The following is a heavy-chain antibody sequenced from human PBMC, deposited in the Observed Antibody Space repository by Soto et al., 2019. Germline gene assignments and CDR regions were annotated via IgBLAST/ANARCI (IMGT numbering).Heavy chain of an antibody. CDR1: GGTFSSYT. D-gene: IGHD3-9*01. V-gene: IGHV1-69*02. CDR2: IIPILGIA. CDR3: ARRNTYYDILTGYYDAFDI. J-gene: IGHJ3*02. Sequence: ASVKVSCKASGGTFSSYTISWVRQAPGQGLEWMGRIIPILGIANYAQKFQGRVTITADKSTSTAYMELSSLRSEDTAVYYCARRNTYYDILTGYYDAFDIWGQGTMVTVSS.